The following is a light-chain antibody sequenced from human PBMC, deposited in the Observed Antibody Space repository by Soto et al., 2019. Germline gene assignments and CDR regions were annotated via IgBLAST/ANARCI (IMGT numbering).Light chain of an antibody. Sequence: EIVRTQSPATLSVSPGERATLSCRASQSVTTNLAWYQHKPGQTPRLRLFGSSTRATAVPARFSGSGSETDFTLTINNLQSYDFAVYYCQQYNNWPPYTFGQGTKLEIK. J-gene: IGKJ2*01. CDR3: QQYNNWPPYT. CDR2: GSS. CDR1: QSVTTN. V-gene: IGKV3-15*01.